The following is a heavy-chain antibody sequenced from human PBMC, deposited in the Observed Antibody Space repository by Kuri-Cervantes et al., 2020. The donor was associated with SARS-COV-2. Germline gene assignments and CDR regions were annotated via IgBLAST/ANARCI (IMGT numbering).Heavy chain of an antibody. CDR2: ISAYNGNT. D-gene: IGHD3-22*01. CDR3: AAMAYYYDSNGYCSPGSCSLDY. Sequence: ASVKVSCKASGYTFTSYGISWVRQAPGQGLEWMGWISAYNGNTNYAQKLQGRVTMTTDTSTSTAYMELRSLRSDDTAVYYCAAMAYYYDSNGYCSPGSCSLDYWGQGILVTVSS. CDR1: GYTFTSYG. V-gene: IGHV1-18*01. J-gene: IGHJ4*02.